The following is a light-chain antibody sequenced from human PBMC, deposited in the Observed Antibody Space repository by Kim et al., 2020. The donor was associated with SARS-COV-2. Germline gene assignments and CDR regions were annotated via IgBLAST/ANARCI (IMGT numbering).Light chain of an antibody. CDR3: CSYAGSSTSV. J-gene: IGLJ1*01. Sequence: GQLITISCTGTSSDVGSYNLVSWYQQHPGKAPKLMIYEVSKRPSGVSNRFSGSKSGNTASLTISGLQAEDEADYYCCSYAGSSTSVFGTGTKVTV. CDR1: SSDVGSYNL. V-gene: IGLV2-23*02. CDR2: EVS.